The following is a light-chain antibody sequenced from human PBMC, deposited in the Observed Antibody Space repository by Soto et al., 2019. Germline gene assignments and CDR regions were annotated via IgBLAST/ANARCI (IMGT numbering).Light chain of an antibody. CDR1: QSISSY. Sequence: AIRMTQSPSSLSASTGDRVTLPRLASQSISSYLAWYQQKPGKAPKLLIYAASTLQSGVPSRFSGSGSGTDFTLTISCLQSEDFATYYCQQYYSYPRTFGPGTKVDIK. V-gene: IGKV1-8*01. J-gene: IGKJ3*01. CDR3: QQYYSYPRT. CDR2: AAS.